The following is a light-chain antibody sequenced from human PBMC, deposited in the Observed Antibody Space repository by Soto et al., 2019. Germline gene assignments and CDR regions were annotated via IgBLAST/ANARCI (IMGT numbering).Light chain of an antibody. V-gene: IGKV3-15*01. CDR3: QQYNSWPPIT. CDR2: DTS. J-gene: IGKJ5*01. CDR1: QSVRFK. Sequence: EIVMTQSPATLSVSPGERATLSCRASQSVRFKLAWYQHKPGQAPRLLIYDTSTRATGIPARFSGSGSGTEFTLTISSLQSEDFAVYFCQQYNSWPPITFGQGTRRR.